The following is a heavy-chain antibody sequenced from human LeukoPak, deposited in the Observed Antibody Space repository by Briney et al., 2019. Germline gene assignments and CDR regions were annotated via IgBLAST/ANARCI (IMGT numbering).Heavy chain of an antibody. Sequence: PSDTLSLTCTVSGGSISSYYWSWIRQPPGKGLEWIRFIYYSGTANYNPSLKSRVTISVDTSKNQFSLKLTSVTAADTAVYYCARVNTEGSADYWGQGTLVTVSS. CDR1: GGSISSYY. D-gene: IGHD6-19*01. V-gene: IGHV4-59*07. J-gene: IGHJ4*02. CDR3: ARVNTEGSADY. CDR2: IYYSGTA.